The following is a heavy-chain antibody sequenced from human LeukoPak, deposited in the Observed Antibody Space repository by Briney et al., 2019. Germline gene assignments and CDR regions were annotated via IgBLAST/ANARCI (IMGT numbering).Heavy chain of an antibody. CDR1: GGSISSSSYY. J-gene: IGHJ4*02. CDR2: IYYSGST. V-gene: IGHV4-39*07. Sequence: SETLSLTCTVSGGSISSSSYYWGWIRQPPGKGLEWIGSIYYSGSTYYNPSLKSRVTISVDTSKNQFSLKLSSVTAADTAVYYCANLLRLDYWGQGTLVTVSS. D-gene: IGHD3-3*01. CDR3: ANLLRLDY.